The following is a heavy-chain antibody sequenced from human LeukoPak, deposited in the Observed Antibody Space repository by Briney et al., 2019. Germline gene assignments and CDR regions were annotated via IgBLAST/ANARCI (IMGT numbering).Heavy chain of an antibody. CDR1: GFTQRDLD. D-gene: IGHD6-13*01. V-gene: IGHV3-23*01. CDR2: ISDGGGRT. CDR3: AKDLIRHSRGPIGFAP. J-gene: IGHJ5*02. Sequence: GGSLRLSCAVSGFTQRDLDKVCPRQAPGKGLEWVSGISDGGGRTYYTDSVKGRFTISRDNSKNTLYLQMNSLRAEDTAVYYCAKDLIRHSRGPIGFAPCSEGTLVTVSS.